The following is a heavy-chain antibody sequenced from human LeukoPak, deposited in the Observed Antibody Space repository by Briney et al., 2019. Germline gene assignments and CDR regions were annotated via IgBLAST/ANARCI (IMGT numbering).Heavy chain of an antibody. CDR3: ARELTTHRWLQDFDY. D-gene: IGHD5-24*01. CDR1: GYTFTGYY. J-gene: IGHJ4*02. V-gene: IGHV1-2*02. Sequence: GASVKVSCKASGYTFTGYYMHWVRQAPGQGLEWMGWINPNSGGTNYAQKFQGRVTMTRDTSISTAYMELSRLRSDDTAVYYCARELTTHRWLQDFDYWGQGTLVTVSS. CDR2: INPNSGGT.